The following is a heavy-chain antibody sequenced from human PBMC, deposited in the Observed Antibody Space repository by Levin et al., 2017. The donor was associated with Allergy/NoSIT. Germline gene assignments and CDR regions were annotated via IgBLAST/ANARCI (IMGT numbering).Heavy chain of an antibody. CDR3: ARGRGSFYYYGMDV. CDR1: GFTFSSYW. D-gene: IGHD1-26*01. V-gene: IGHV3-7*04. CDR2: IKLDGSEK. Sequence: RSGGSLRLSCAASGFTFSSYWMSWVRQAPGKGLEWVANIKLDGSEKYYVDSVKGRFTISRDNAKNSLYLQMNTLRAGDTAVYYCARGRGSFYYYGMDVWGQGTTVTVSS. J-gene: IGHJ6*02.